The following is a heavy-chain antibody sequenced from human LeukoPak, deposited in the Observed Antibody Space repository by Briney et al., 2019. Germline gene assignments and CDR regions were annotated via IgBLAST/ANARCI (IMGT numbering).Heavy chain of an antibody. CDR3: AKGASFYDFWSGYYSGDY. CDR1: GFMFSSYS. Sequence: GGSLRLSCAASGFMFSSYSMNWVRQAPGKGLEWVSAITGSGGSTYYADSVKGRFTISRDNSKSTLYLQMNSLRAEDTAVYYCAKGASFYDFWSGYYSGDYWGQGTLVTVS. V-gene: IGHV3-23*01. CDR2: ITGSGGST. J-gene: IGHJ4*02. D-gene: IGHD3-3*01.